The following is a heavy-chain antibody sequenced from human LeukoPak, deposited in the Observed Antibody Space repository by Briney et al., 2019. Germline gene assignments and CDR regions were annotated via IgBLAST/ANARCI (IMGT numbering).Heavy chain of an antibody. J-gene: IGHJ4*02. Sequence: GSLRLSCAASGFTFSSYGMSWIRQPPGKGLGWIGYIYYSGSTNYNPSLKSRVTISVDTSKNQFSLKLSSVTAADTAVYYCARGSYSSSFPILHWGQGTLVTVSS. V-gene: IGHV4-59*01. CDR3: ARGSYSSSFPILH. CDR1: GFTFSSYG. CDR2: IYYSGST. D-gene: IGHD6-13*01.